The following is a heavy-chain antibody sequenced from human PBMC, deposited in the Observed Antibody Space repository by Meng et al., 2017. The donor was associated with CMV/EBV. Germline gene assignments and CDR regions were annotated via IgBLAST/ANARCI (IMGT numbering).Heavy chain of an antibody. CDR3: AKDLVPAAIGDAFDI. J-gene: IGHJ3*02. V-gene: IGHV3-23*01. D-gene: IGHD2-2*01. Sequence: GESLKISCAASGFTFSSYAMSWVRQAPGKGLEWVSAISGSGGSTYYADSVKGRFTISRDNSKNTLYLQMNGLRAEDTAVYYCAKDLVPAAIGDAFDIWGQGTLVTVSS. CDR2: ISGSGGST. CDR1: GFTFSSYA.